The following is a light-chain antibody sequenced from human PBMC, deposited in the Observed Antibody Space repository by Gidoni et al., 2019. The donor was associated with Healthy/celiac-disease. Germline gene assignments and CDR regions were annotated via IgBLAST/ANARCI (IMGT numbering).Light chain of an antibody. V-gene: IGLV1-40*01. CDR2: GNS. CDR1: SSNIGAGYD. J-gene: IGLJ2*01. CDR3: QSYDSSLSGSRV. Sequence: QSVLTQPHSVSGAPGQRGTISCTGSSSNIGAGYDVHWYQQLPGTAPKLLIYGNSNRPSGVPDRFSGSKSGTSASLAITGLHAEDEADYYCQSYDSSLSGSRVFGGGTKLTVL.